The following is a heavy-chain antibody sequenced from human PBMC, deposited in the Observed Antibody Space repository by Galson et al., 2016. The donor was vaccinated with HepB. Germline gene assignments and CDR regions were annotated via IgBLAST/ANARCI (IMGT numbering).Heavy chain of an antibody. Sequence: SLRLSCASSGFTFRYYAMTWVRRAPGKGLEWVSVISGSGDITHYADSVKGRFAISRDNSKNTLYLQMNSLGVDDTAIYFCAKGTSVPVLFGCWGQGTLVTVSS. V-gene: IGHV3-23*01. CDR1: GFTFRYYA. J-gene: IGHJ4*02. D-gene: IGHD6-6*01. CDR2: ISGSGDIT. CDR3: AKGTSVPVLFGC.